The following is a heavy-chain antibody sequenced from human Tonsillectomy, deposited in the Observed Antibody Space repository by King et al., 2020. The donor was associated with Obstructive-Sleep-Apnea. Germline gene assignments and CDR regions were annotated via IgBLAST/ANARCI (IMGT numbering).Heavy chain of an antibody. D-gene: IGHD1-14*01. J-gene: IGHJ4*02. CDR1: GGSISSDFYY. CDR3: AREQVNPSLDY. V-gene: IGHV4-31*01. Sequence: VQLQESGPGLVKPSQTLSLTCTVSGGSISSDFYYWTWIRQLPGKGLEWIGYVSYTGGTSCNPSLKSQVTISLATSKNQFSLNLSSVTAADTAVYYCAREQVNPSLDYWGQGTLVAVSS. CDR2: VSYTGGT.